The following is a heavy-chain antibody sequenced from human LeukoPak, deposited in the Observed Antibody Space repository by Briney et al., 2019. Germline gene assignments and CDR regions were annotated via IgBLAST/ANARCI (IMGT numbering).Heavy chain of an antibody. CDR3: ANAQGTGTTFDY. D-gene: IGHD1-1*01. CDR2: INPSGGST. Sequence: ASVKVSCKASGYTFSSYDISWVRQATGQGLEWMGIINPSGGSTSYAQKFQGRVTMTRDTSTSTVYMELSSLRSEDTAVYYCANAQGTGTTFDYWGQGTLVTVSS. J-gene: IGHJ4*02. V-gene: IGHV1-46*03. CDR1: GYTFSSYD.